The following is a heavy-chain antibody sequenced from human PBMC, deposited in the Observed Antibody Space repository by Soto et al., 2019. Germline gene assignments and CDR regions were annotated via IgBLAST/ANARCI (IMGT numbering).Heavy chain of an antibody. CDR1: GFTFSSYG. Sequence: PGGSLRLSCAASGFTFSSYGMHWVRQAPGKGLEWVAVISYDGSNKYYADSVKGRFTISRDNSKNTLYLQMNSLRAEDTAVYYCAKATIYFDYWGQGTLVTVSS. CDR3: AKATIYFDY. CDR2: ISYDGSNK. D-gene: IGHD5-12*01. V-gene: IGHV3-30*18. J-gene: IGHJ4*02.